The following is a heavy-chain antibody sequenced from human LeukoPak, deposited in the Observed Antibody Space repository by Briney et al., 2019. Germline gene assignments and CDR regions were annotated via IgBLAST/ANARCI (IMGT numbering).Heavy chain of an antibody. CDR3: AKALGYCSGGSCRPLLDY. CDR2: ISGSDDST. CDR1: GFTFTSYA. J-gene: IGHJ4*02. Sequence: GGSLRLSCAASGFTFTSYAMSWVRQAPGKGLEWVSTISGSDDSTYYADSVKGRFTISRDNSKNTLYLQMNSLRAEDTAVYYCAKALGYCSGGSCRPLLDYWGQGTLVTVSS. D-gene: IGHD2-15*01. V-gene: IGHV3-23*01.